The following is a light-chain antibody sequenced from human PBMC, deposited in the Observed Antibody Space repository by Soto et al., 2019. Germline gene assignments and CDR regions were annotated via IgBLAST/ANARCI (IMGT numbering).Light chain of an antibody. CDR1: QSISSY. Sequence: DVQMTQSPSSLPASVGDRVTITCRASQSISSYLNWYQQKPGKAPTLLIYDASSLKSGVPSRFSGSGSGTDFTLTISSLQPDDFATYYCQQYHTYSSITFGRGTRLEIK. CDR3: QQYHTYSSIT. CDR2: DAS. J-gene: IGKJ5*01. V-gene: IGKV1-5*01.